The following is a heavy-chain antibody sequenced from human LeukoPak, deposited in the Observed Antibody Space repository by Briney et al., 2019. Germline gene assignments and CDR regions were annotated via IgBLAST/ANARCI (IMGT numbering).Heavy chain of an antibody. Sequence: SETLSLTCTVSGGSISSYYWSWIRQPPGKGLEWIGYIYYSGSTNYNPSLKSRVTISVDTSKNQFSLKLSSVTAADTAVYYCAGSYYLNYYGMDVWGQGTTVTVSS. CDR1: GGSISSYY. CDR2: IYYSGST. CDR3: AGSYYLNYYGMDV. V-gene: IGHV4-59*08. D-gene: IGHD3-10*01. J-gene: IGHJ6*02.